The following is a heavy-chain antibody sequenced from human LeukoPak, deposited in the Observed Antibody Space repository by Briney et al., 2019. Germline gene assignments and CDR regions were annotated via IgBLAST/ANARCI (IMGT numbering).Heavy chain of an antibody. Sequence: ASVKVSCKASGYTFTSNDINWVRQATGRGPEWMGWMNPNSGNTGYAQKFQGRVTMTRNTSISTAYMELSSLRSEDTAVYYCARGPPYCGGDCHFFDYWGQGTLVTVSS. D-gene: IGHD2-21*02. CDR2: MNPNSGNT. V-gene: IGHV1-8*01. CDR3: ARGPPYCGGDCHFFDY. J-gene: IGHJ4*02. CDR1: GYTFTSND.